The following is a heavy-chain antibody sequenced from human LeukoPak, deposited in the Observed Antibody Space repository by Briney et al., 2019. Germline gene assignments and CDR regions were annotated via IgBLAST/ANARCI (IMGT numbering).Heavy chain of an antibody. V-gene: IGHV1-2*02. CDR3: AREKSYCTAGSCTLGV. D-gene: IGHD2-15*01. CDR1: GYIFTDYY. J-gene: IGHJ3*01. Sequence: ASVKVSCKASGYIFTDYYIHWVRQAPGQGLEWMGWIRPNSGATKFAPNFEGRVTMTRDSSITTAYMDLSSLTSDDTAVYYCAREKSYCTAGSCTLGVWGQGTLVTVSS. CDR2: IRPNSGAT.